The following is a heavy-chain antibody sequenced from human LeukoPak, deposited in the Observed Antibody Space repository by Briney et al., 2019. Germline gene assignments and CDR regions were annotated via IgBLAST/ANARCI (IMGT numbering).Heavy chain of an antibody. J-gene: IGHJ4*02. D-gene: IGHD5-24*01. V-gene: IGHV3-15*01. Sequence: GGSLRLSCAASGFTFSNDYMSWVRQAPGKGLEWVGRIKSKTDGGTTDYAAPVKGRFTISRDDSKNTLYLQMNSLKTEDTAVYYCTTDGYNYGFDYWGQGTLVTVSS. CDR2: IKSKTDGGTT. CDR3: TTDGYNYGFDY. CDR1: GFTFSNDY.